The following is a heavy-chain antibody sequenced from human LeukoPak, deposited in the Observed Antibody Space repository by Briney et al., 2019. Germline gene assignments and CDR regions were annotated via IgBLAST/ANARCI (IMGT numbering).Heavy chain of an antibody. J-gene: IGHJ4*02. Sequence: GGSLRLSCAASGFTFSTYSMNWVRQAPGKGLEWVSSISSASSFIYYADSVKGRFTISRDNAKNSLFLQMNSLRAEDTAVYYCARESSGYFYWGQGTLVTVSS. CDR1: GFTFSTYS. D-gene: IGHD3-22*01. CDR2: ISSASSFI. CDR3: ARESSGYFY. V-gene: IGHV3-21*01.